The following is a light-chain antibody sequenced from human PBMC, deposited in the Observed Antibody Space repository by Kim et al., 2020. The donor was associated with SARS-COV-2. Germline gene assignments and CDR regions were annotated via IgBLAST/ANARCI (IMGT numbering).Light chain of an antibody. CDR1: QSVSSSY. CDR3: QQRSNWPLT. CDR2: GAS. V-gene: IGKV3D-20*02. J-gene: IGKJ4*01. Sequence: SPGERATLSCRASQSVSSSYLAWYQQKPGQAPRLLIYGASSRATGIPDRFSGSGSGTDFTLTISSLEPEDFAVYYCQQRSNWPLTFGGGTKVDIK.